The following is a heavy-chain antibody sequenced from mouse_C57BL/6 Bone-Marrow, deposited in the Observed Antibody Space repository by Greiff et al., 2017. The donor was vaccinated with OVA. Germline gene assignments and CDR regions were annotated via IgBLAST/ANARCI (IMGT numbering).Heavy chain of an antibody. CDR3: TTELGRFDY. CDR1: GFNIKDDY. V-gene: IGHV14-4*01. J-gene: IGHJ2*01. D-gene: IGHD4-1*01. Sequence: EVQLKESGAELVRPGASVKLSCTASGFNIKDDYMHWVKQRPEQGLEWIGWIDPENGDTEYASKFQGKATITADTSSNTAYLQLSSLTSEDTAVYYCTTELGRFDYWGQGTTLTVSS. CDR2: IDPENGDT.